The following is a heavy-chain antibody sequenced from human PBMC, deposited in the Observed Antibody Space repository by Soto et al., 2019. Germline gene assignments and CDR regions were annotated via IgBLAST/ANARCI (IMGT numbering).Heavy chain of an antibody. J-gene: IGHJ4*02. CDR1: GFTFSSYS. Sequence: GGSLRLSCAASGFTFSSYSMNWVRQAPGKGLEWVSYISSSSSTIYYADSVKGRFTISRDNAKNSLYLQMNSLRGEDTAVYYCARDGTLTYYYDSSGYGNFDYWGQGTLVTVSS. CDR3: ARDGTLTYYYDSSGYGNFDY. CDR2: ISSSSSTI. D-gene: IGHD3-22*01. V-gene: IGHV3-48*01.